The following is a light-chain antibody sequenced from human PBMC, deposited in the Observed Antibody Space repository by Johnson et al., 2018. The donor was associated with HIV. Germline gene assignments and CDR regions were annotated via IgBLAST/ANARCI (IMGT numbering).Light chain of an antibody. V-gene: IGLV1-51*02. CDR1: SSNIGNNY. Sequence: QSVLTQPPSVSAAPGQKVTISCSGSSSNIGNNYVSWYQQLPGTAPKLLIYENNKRPSGIPDRFSGSKSGTSATLGITGLQTGDEADYYCGAWDSTLSGGLSVFGTGTKVTVL. CDR3: GAWDSTLSGGLSV. J-gene: IGLJ1*01. CDR2: ENN.